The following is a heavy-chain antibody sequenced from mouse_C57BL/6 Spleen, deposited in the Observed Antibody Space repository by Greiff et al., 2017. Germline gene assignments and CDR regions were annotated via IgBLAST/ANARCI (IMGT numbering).Heavy chain of an antibody. CDR2: ISYSGST. J-gene: IGHJ2*01. Sequence: EVQLQQSGPGMVKPSQSLSLTCTVTGYSITSGYDWHWIRHFPGNKLEWMGYISYSGSTNYNPSLKSRISITHDTSKNHFFLKLNSVTTEDTATYYCARGDGYDEGYYFDYWGQGTTLTVSS. CDR3: ARGDGYDEGYYFDY. CDR1: GYSITSGYD. D-gene: IGHD2-2*01. V-gene: IGHV3-1*01.